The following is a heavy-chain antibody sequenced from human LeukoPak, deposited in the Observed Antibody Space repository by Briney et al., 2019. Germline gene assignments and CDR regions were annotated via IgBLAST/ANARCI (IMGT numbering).Heavy chain of an antibody. CDR1: GYTFTSYG. CDR3: ARPSSYYYDSSGTSFDY. CDR2: ISAYNGNT. Sequence: GASVKVSCKASGYTFTSYGISWVRQAPGHGLEWMGWISAYNGNTNYAQKFQGRVTMTTDTSTSTAYMDLRSLRSDDTAVYYCARPSSYYYDSSGTSFDYWGQGTLVTVSS. D-gene: IGHD3-22*01. J-gene: IGHJ4*02. V-gene: IGHV1-18*01.